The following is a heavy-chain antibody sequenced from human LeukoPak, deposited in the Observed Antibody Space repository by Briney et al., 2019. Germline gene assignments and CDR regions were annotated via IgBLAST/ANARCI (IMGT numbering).Heavy chain of an antibody. V-gene: IGHV4-59*08. CDR1: GGSINSYY. J-gene: IGHJ3*02. CDR3: ARHDGSTWDAFDI. Sequence: SETLSLTCTVSGGSINSYYWNWIWQPPGKGLEWIGYIYYSGTTNYNPSLKSRVIISVDTSKNQFSLKLSSVTAADTAVYYCARHDGSTWDAFDIWGQGTMVTASS. CDR2: IYYSGTT. D-gene: IGHD5-24*01.